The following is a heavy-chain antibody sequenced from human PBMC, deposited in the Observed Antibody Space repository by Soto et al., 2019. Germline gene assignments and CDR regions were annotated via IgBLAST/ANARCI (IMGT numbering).Heavy chain of an antibody. V-gene: IGHV3-23*01. CDR1: GFTFSSYA. CDR3: AKAPSLLGDNSFYHY. J-gene: IGHJ4*02. Sequence: GESLKISCAASGFTFSSYAMSWVRQAPGKGLEWVSAISGSGGSTYYADSVKGRFTISRDNSKNTLYLQMNSLRAEDTAVYYCAKAPSLLGDNSFYHYWGQGTLVTVSS. D-gene: IGHD3-16*01. CDR2: ISGSGGST.